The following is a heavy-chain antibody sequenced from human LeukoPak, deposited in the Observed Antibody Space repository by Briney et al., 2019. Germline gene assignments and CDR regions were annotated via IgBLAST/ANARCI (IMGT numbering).Heavy chain of an antibody. V-gene: IGHV4-39*07. CDR2: INHSGST. D-gene: IGHD6-19*01. CDR3: ARGGGGWYLDY. Sequence: SETLSLTCTVSGGSISSGGYYWSWIRQPPGKGLEWIGEINHSGSTNYNPSLKSRVTISVDTSKNQFSLKLSSVTAADTAVYYCARGGGGWYLDYWGQGTLVTVSS. J-gene: IGHJ4*02. CDR1: GGSISSGGYY.